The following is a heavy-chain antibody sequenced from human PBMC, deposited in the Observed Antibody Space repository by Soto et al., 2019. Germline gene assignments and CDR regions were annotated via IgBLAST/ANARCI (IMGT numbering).Heavy chain of an antibody. Sequence: QVQLQESGPGLVKPSQTLSLTCTVSGGSISSGDYYWSWIRQPPGKGLEWIGYIYYSGSTYYNPSLKSRVTISVDTSKNQFSLKLSSVTAADMAVYYCARVVVPAATRGYYYYYYGMDVWGQGTTVTVSS. J-gene: IGHJ6*02. CDR1: GGSISSGDYY. CDR2: IYYSGST. CDR3: ARVVVPAATRGYYYYYYGMDV. V-gene: IGHV4-30-4*01. D-gene: IGHD2-2*01.